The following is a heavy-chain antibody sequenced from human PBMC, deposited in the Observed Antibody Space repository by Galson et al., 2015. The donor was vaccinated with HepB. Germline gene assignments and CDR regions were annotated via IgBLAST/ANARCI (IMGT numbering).Heavy chain of an antibody. V-gene: IGHV1-46*01. D-gene: IGHD6-19*01. CDR3: ARDLFRAGIAVAGTENAFDI. CDR2: INPSGGST. J-gene: IGHJ3*02. CDR1: GYTFTNYG. Sequence: SVKVSCKASGYTFTNYGISWVRQAPGQGLEWMGIINPSGGSTSYAQKFQGRVTMTRDTSTSTVYMELSSLRSEDTAVHYCARDLFRAGIAVAGTENAFDIWGQGTMVTVSS.